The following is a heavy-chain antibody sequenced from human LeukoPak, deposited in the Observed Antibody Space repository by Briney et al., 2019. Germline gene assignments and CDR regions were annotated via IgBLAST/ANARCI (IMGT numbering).Heavy chain of an antibody. CDR1: GFTFSSYA. CDR3: ARDAADGSYYDY. V-gene: IGHV3-30-3*01. Sequence: GGSLRLSCAASGFTFSSYAMHWVRQAPGKGLEWVAVISYDGSNKYYADSVKGRFTISRDNSKNTLYLQMNSLRAEDTAVYYCARDAADGSYYDYWGQGTLVTVSS. J-gene: IGHJ4*02. D-gene: IGHD6-13*01. CDR2: ISYDGSNK.